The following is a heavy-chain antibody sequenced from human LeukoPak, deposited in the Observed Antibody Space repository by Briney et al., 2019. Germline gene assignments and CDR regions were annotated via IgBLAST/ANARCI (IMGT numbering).Heavy chain of an antibody. J-gene: IGHJ3*02. D-gene: IGHD2-8*02. CDR3: ARAPTWSAAFDI. Sequence: GGSLRLSCAASGFTFNTYSRNWVRQTPGKRLEWVSYISSGSSAIYYADSVKGRFTISRDNAKNSLYLQLNSLRAEDTAVYYCARAPTWSAAFDIWGQGTMVTVSS. V-gene: IGHV3-48*01. CDR1: GFTFNTYS. CDR2: ISSGSSAI.